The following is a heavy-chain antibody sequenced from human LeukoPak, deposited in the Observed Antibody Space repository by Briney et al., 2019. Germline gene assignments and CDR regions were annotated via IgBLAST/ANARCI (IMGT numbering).Heavy chain of an antibody. D-gene: IGHD4-17*01. V-gene: IGHV3-23*01. J-gene: IGHJ4*02. CDR3: TRDQGRDYSPVGSATHAY. CDR2: ITTAGRT. CDR1: VFIFNNYA. Sequence: GGSLKLSCAASVFIFNNYAMSWVRQPPGKGLEWVSSITTAGRTQYADSVKGRFTISRDTSKNTLLLQMSNLRGEDTAIYFCTRDQGRDYSPVGSATHAYWGQGTLVAVSS.